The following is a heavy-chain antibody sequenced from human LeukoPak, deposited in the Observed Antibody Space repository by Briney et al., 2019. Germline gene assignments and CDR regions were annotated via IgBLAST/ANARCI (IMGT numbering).Heavy chain of an antibody. V-gene: IGHV3-23*01. Sequence: PGGSLRLSCAASGFTFSSYAMSWVRQAPGKGLEWVSGISGSGGTTYYADSVKGRFTISRDNSKNTLYLQMNSLRAEDTAVYYCAKRGGVGARYYFDYWGQGTLVTVSS. CDR3: AKRGGVGARYYFDY. D-gene: IGHD1-26*01. CDR1: GFTFSSYA. CDR2: ISGSGGTT. J-gene: IGHJ4*02.